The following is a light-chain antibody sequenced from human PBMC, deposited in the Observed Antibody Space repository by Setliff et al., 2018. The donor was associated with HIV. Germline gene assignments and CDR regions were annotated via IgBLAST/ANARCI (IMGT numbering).Light chain of an antibody. V-gene: IGLV2-14*01. J-gene: IGLJ2*01. CDR3: SSYTSSSTSVV. CDR1: SSDVGGYNY. Sequence: QSALTQPASVSGSPGQSITISCTGTSSDVGGYNYVSWYQQHPGKAPKLMIYDVSERPSGVSNRFSGSKSGNTASLTISGLQAEDEADYYCSSYTSSSTSVVFGGGTKGTVL. CDR2: DVS.